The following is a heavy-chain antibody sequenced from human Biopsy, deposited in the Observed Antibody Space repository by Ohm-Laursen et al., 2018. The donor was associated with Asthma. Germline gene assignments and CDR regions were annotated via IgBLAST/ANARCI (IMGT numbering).Heavy chain of an antibody. CDR3: VRDGTDDAFDI. CDR2: ISKDASTQ. J-gene: IGHJ3*02. Sequence: RSLRLSCSAFGFSFSNFAIHWVRQAPGKGLEWVGVISKDASTQDYADSVKGRFTMARDNSKNTLDLQMNSLREEDTAVYYCVRDGTDDAFDIWGQGTVVSVSP. CDR1: GFSFSNFA. D-gene: IGHD1-1*01. V-gene: IGHV3-30*01.